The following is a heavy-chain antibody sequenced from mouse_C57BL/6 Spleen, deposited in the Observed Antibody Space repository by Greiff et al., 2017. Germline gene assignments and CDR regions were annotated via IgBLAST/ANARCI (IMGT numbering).Heavy chain of an antibody. J-gene: IGHJ1*03. CDR3: ASGAYYSNYGWYFDV. Sequence: VQLKQSGPELVKPGASVKISCKASGYSFTDYNMNWVKQSNGKSLEWIGVINPNYGTTSYNQKFKGKATLTVDQSSSTAYMQLNSLTSEDSAVYYCASGAYYSNYGWYFDVWGTGTTVTVSS. CDR1: GYSFTDYN. D-gene: IGHD2-5*01. V-gene: IGHV1-39*01. CDR2: INPNYGTT.